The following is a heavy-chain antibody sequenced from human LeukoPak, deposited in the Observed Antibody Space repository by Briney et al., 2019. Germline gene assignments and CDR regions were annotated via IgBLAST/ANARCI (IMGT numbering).Heavy chain of an antibody. CDR1: GGSFSDYY. CDR3: ARGLDTYKSGVD. V-gene: IGHV4-34*01. CDR2: IHPSGTT. Sequence: SETLSLTCGVYGGSFSDYYCTWIRQPPGKGLEWIGEIHPSGTTNYNPSLMSRVTMSLDTSKNKFSLKVTSVTAADTAVYFCARGLDTYKSGVDWGKGTLVTVSS. D-gene: IGHD1-26*01. J-gene: IGHJ4*02.